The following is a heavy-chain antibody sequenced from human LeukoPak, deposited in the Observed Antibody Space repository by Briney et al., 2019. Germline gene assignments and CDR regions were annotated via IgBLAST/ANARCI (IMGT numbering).Heavy chain of an antibody. CDR3: VRGSRKYSSSCGY. Sequence: ASVKVSCKASGYTFTSYDINWVRQATGQGLEWMGWMNPNSGNTGYAQKFQGRVTMTRNTSISTAYMELSGLGSKDTAVYYCVRGSRKYSSSCGYWGQGTLVTVSS. CDR2: MNPNSGNT. J-gene: IGHJ4*02. V-gene: IGHV1-8*01. D-gene: IGHD6-13*01. CDR1: GYTFTSYD.